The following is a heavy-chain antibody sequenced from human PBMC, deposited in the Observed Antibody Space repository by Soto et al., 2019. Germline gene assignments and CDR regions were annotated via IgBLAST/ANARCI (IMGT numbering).Heavy chain of an antibody. V-gene: IGHV4-39*01. J-gene: IGHJ4*02. Sequence: QLQLQESGPGLVKPSETLSLICTVSGGSISSSGYYWGWIRQPPGKGLEWIGSMHYSGSTYYNPSPSSLFTRSLVPSNNQFSLTLNSVTASDPAVYYCARRGSGWFFDYWGQGTLVTVSS. CDR3: ARRGSGWFFDY. D-gene: IGHD6-19*01. CDR2: MHYSGST. CDR1: GGSISSSGYY.